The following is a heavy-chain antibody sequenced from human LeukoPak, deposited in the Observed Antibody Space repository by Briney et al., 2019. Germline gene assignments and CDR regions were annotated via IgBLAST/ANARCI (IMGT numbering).Heavy chain of an antibody. CDR2: ISGDGGST. CDR1: GFTFDDYA. Sequence: GGSLRLSCGASGFTFDDYAMHWVRHAPGKGLEWVSLISGDGGSTYYADPVKGRFTISRDNSKNSLYLQMNSLRTEDTALYYCAKDIQYSSSWYGSFSFDYWGQGTLVTVSS. D-gene: IGHD6-13*01. V-gene: IGHV3-43*02. CDR3: AKDIQYSSSWYGSFSFDY. J-gene: IGHJ4*02.